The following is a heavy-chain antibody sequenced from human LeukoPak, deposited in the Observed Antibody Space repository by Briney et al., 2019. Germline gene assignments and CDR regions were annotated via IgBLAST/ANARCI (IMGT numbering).Heavy chain of an antibody. Sequence: GGSLRLSCAASGFTFSSYWMNWVRQAPGKGLVWVSRIASDGSSTTYADSVKGRFSISRDNAKNTLYLQMNSLRAEDTAVYYCAKQRGGSCYSRVDYWGQGTLVTVSS. D-gene: IGHD2-15*01. V-gene: IGHV3-74*01. CDR2: IASDGSST. CDR3: AKQRGGSCYSRVDY. J-gene: IGHJ4*02. CDR1: GFTFSSYW.